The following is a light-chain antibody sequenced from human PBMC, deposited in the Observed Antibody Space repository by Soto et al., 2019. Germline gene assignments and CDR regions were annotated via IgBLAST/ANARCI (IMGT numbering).Light chain of an antibody. CDR3: QQYGSSPIT. CDR1: QTVSSNF. Sequence: EIVLTQSPGTLSLSPGDRATLSCSASQTVSSNFLAWYQQRPAQAPRLLIHGASSRATGIPDRISGSGSGTDFTLTISRLEPEDFAVYYCQQYGSSPITFGQGTRLEI. V-gene: IGKV3-20*01. CDR2: GAS. J-gene: IGKJ5*01.